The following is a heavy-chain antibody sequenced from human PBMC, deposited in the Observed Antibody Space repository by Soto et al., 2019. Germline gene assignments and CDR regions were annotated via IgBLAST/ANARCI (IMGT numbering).Heavy chain of an antibody. CDR2: ICGSGGST. J-gene: IGHJ3*02. CDR1: GFTFSSYA. D-gene: IGHD3-3*01. Sequence: GGSLRLSCAASGFTFSSYAMSWVRQAPGKGLEWASAICGSGGSTYYADSVKGRFTISRDNSKNTLYLQMNSLRAEDTAVYYCAKETLPDDDFWSGYYTPGAFDIWGQGTVVTVSS. V-gene: IGHV3-23*01. CDR3: AKETLPDDDFWSGYYTPGAFDI.